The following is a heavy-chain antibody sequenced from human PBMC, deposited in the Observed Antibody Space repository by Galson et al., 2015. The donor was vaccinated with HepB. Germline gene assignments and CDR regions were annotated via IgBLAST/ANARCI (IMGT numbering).Heavy chain of an antibody. CDR3: ARYACGNNCSARRFDY. J-gene: IGHJ4*02. Sequence: SLRLSCAASGFTFRIYFMNWVRQAPGKGREWVSGMSGSGTGTSYADSVKGRFTISRDNSKNTLYLQMNSLRAEDTAVYYCARYACGNNCSARRFDYWGQGTLVTVSS. D-gene: IGHD4-23*01. CDR1: GFTFRIYF. CDR2: MSGSGTGT. V-gene: IGHV3-23*01.